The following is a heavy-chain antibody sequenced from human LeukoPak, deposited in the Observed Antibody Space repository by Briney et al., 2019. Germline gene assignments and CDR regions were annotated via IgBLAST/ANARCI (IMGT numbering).Heavy chain of an antibody. D-gene: IGHD1-1*01. CDR3: ARSTGPIDY. Sequence: SQTLSLNCAISGDSVSSNSAAWNWIRQSPSRGLEWLGRTYYRSKWYTYYAVSVKSRISINRDTSKNQISLQLNSVTPEDTAVYYCARSTGPIDYWGQGTLVTVSS. CDR1: GDSVSSNSAA. CDR2: TYYRSKWYT. V-gene: IGHV6-1*01. J-gene: IGHJ4*02.